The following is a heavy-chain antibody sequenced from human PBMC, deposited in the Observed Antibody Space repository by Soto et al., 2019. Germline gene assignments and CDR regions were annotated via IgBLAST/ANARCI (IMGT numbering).Heavy chain of an antibody. CDR3: AGRALLSGGAFDF. CDR1: GGSILGGGYA. V-gene: IGHV4-30-2*01. CDR2: IYQSGNV. J-gene: IGHJ3*01. Sequence: ASETLSLTCAVSGGSILGGGYAWSWIRQPPGKGLEWLGHIYQSGNVYSIPSLKSRLTISLDRSKNHFSLSLTSVTAADTAVYYCAGRALLSGGAFDFWGQGTMVTVSS. D-gene: IGHD3-16*01.